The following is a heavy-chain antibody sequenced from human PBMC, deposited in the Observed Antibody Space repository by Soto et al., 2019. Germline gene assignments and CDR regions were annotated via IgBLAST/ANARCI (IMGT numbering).Heavy chain of an antibody. CDR3: AKGARFLEWLLDY. Sequence: GSLRLSCAASGFTFSSYGMHWVRQAPGKGLEWVAVISYDGSNKYYADSVKGRFTISRDNSKNTLYLQMNSLRAEDTAVYYCAKGARFLEWLLDYWGQGTLVTVSS. J-gene: IGHJ4*02. V-gene: IGHV3-30*18. D-gene: IGHD3-3*01. CDR1: GFTFSSYG. CDR2: ISYDGSNK.